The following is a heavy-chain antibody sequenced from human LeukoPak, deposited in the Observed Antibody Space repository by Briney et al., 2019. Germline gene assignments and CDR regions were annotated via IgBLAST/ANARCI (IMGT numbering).Heavy chain of an antibody. J-gene: IGHJ2*01. CDR1: GLTFSSYE. CDR3: ARVYSGSWYFDL. Sequence: GGSLRLSWAPAGLTFSSYEMSCVRHAPGERLEWVSYISRSGRPIYDAGSVKGRFTISRGNAKNSLYLQMNSLRAEDTAVYYCARVYSGSWYFDLWGGGTVVTVS. D-gene: IGHD5-12*01. CDR2: ISRSGRPI. V-gene: IGHV3-48*03.